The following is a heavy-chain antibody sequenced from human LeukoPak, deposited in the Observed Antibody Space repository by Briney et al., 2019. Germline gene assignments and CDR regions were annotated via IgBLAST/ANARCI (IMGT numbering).Heavy chain of an antibody. CDR2: ITSDGSGT. CDR1: GFTFSTWW. CDR3: IREGFRD. Sequence: GGSLRLSCAASGFTFSTWWMHWVRQAPGKGLVWVSRITSDGSGTIYADSVKGRFTISRDNAKNTMYLQMNSLRADDTAVYYCIREGFRDWGQGTLVTVSS. J-gene: IGHJ1*01. V-gene: IGHV3-74*01.